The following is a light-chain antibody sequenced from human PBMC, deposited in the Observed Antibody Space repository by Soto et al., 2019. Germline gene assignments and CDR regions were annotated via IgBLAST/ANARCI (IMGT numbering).Light chain of an antibody. CDR2: KAS. V-gene: IGKV1-5*03. CDR1: QSISNW. J-gene: IGKJ4*01. Sequence: DIPMTQSTSTLSASVGDRVTITCRASQSISNWLAWYQQKPGKAPKLLIYKASSLESGVPSRFGGSGSGTEFTLTISILQPDDFATYYCQQYKSYFLTFGGGTKVEIK. CDR3: QQYKSYFLT.